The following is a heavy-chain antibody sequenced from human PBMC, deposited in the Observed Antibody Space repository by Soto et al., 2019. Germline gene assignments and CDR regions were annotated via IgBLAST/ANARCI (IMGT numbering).Heavy chain of an antibody. Sequence: GGSLRLSCAASGFTFSSYGMHWVRQAPGKGLEWVAVISYDGSNKYYADSVKGQFTISRDNSNNTLYMQMNSLRAEDTAVYYFAKCGRYSSSWTCFDPWGQGPMVTVSS. D-gene: IGHD6-13*01. CDR3: AKCGRYSSSWTCFDP. CDR1: GFTFSSYG. J-gene: IGHJ5*02. V-gene: IGHV3-30*18. CDR2: ISYDGSNK.